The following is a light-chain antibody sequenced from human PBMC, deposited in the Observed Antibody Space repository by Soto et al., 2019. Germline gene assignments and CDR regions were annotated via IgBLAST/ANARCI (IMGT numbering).Light chain of an antibody. J-gene: IGKJ1*01. CDR2: LAS. V-gene: IGKV1-5*03. Sequence: DIQMTQSPSTLSASVGDRVTITCRASQNIRSWLAWYQQKPGKAPKLLIYLASSLESGVPSRFSGSGSVTEFTLTISSLQPDDFATYYCQQYNSYSSGTFGQGTKVGIK. CDR3: QQYNSYSSGT. CDR1: QNIRSW.